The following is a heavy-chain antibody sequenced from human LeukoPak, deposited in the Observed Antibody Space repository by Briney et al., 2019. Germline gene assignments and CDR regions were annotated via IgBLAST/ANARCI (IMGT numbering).Heavy chain of an antibody. D-gene: IGHD1-26*01. CDR3: ARHPVGARGYYFVY. Sequence: SETLSLTCIVSGGSTTSSSYYWGWIRQPRGKGLEWIGCIYFGGSSYSNPSLKSRVTTSVDTSKNQFSLKLSSVTAADTAVYYCARHPVGARGYYFVYWGQGALVTVSS. J-gene: IGHJ4*02. CDR1: GGSTTSSSYY. V-gene: IGHV4-39*01. CDR2: IYFGGSS.